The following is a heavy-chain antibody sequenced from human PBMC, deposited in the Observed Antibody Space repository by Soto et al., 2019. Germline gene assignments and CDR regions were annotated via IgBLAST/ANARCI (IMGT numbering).Heavy chain of an antibody. V-gene: IGHV4-30-2*01. J-gene: IGHJ4*02. Sequence: QLQLQESGSGLVKPSQTLSLTCAVSGDSMSSGGYSWNWIRQPPGKGLEWIGNIYYSGGTDYNPSHKTRVTITVDRSNNQFSLNLRSVTAADTAVYYCARDSRSGYYLEYWGQGTLVTVSS. CDR3: ARDSRSGYYLEY. CDR2: IYYSGGT. CDR1: GDSMSSGGYS. D-gene: IGHD3-22*01.